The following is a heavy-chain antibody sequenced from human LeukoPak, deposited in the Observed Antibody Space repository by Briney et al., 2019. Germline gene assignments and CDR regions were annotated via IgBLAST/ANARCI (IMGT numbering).Heavy chain of an antibody. Sequence: PSETLSLTCTVSGGSISSSSYYWGWIRQPPGKGLEWVGEINHSGSTNYNPSLKSRVTISVDTSKNQFSLKLSSVTAADTAVYYCARRRTIFGGDVWGKGTTVTVSS. CDR2: INHSGST. V-gene: IGHV4-39*07. CDR1: GGSISSSSYY. D-gene: IGHD3-3*01. J-gene: IGHJ6*04. CDR3: ARRRTIFGGDV.